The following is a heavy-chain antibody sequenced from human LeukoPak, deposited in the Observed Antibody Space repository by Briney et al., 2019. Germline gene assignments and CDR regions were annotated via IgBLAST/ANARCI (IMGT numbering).Heavy chain of an antibody. D-gene: IGHD3-3*01. CDR3: ARGGRFLEWLKMKQEDAFDI. J-gene: IGHJ3*02. V-gene: IGHV1-2*02. CDR2: INPNSGGT. Sequence: ASVKVSCKASGYTFTGYYMHWVRQAPGQGLEWMGWINPNSGGTNYAQKFQGRVTITRDTSASTAYMELSSLRSEDMAVYYCARGGRFLEWLKMKQEDAFDIWGQGTMVTVSS. CDR1: GYTFTGYY.